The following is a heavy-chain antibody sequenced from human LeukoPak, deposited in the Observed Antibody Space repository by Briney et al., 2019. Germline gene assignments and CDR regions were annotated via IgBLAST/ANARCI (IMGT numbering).Heavy chain of an antibody. CDR2: FDPEDGET. V-gene: IGHV1-24*01. Sequence: ASVKVSCKVSGYTLTELSMHWVRQAPGKGLEWVGGFDPEDGETFYAQKFEGRVTMTEDTSTDTAYMELSSLRSEDTAIYYCARVLGAHRYGSIDHWGQGTLVTVSS. CDR3: ARVLGAHRYGSIDH. J-gene: IGHJ4*02. CDR1: GYTLTELS. D-gene: IGHD5-18*01.